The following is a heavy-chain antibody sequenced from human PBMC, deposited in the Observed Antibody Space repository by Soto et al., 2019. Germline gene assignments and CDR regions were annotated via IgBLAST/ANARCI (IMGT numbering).Heavy chain of an antibody. Sequence: SETLSLTCAVYGGSFSGYYWSWIRQPPGKGLEWIGEINHSGSTNYNPSLKSRVTISVDTSKNQFSLKLSSVTAADTAVYYCTRDSPPSSGATDYWGQGTLVTVSS. V-gene: IGHV4-34*01. D-gene: IGHD3-22*01. J-gene: IGHJ4*02. CDR2: INHSGST. CDR1: GGSFSGYY. CDR3: TRDSPPSSGATDY.